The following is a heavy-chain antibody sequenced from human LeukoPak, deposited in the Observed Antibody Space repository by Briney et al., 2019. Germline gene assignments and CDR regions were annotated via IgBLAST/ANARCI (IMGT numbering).Heavy chain of an antibody. Sequence: GASVNVSCKASGYTFTSYAMNWVRQAPGQGLEWMGWINTNTGNPTYAQGFTGRFVFSLDTSVSTTYLQISSLKAEDTAVYYCARVLYSSSWPYYYGMDVWGQGTTVTVSS. J-gene: IGHJ6*02. CDR3: ARVLYSSSWPYYYGMDV. D-gene: IGHD6-13*01. CDR2: INTNTGNP. V-gene: IGHV7-4-1*02. CDR1: GYTFTSYA.